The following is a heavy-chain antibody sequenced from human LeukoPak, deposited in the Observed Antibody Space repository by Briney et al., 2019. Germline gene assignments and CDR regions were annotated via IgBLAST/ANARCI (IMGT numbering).Heavy chain of an antibody. CDR2: INLNSGGT. V-gene: IGHV1-2*02. Sequence: GASVKVSCKASGYTFTGYYMHWVRQAPGQGLEWMGWINLNSGGTNYAQKFQGRVTMTRDTSISTAYMELSRLRSDDTAVYYCARDRRGYYYDSSGYYYDYWGQGTLVTVSS. D-gene: IGHD3-22*01. CDR1: GYTFTGYY. J-gene: IGHJ4*02. CDR3: ARDRRGYYYDSSGYYYDY.